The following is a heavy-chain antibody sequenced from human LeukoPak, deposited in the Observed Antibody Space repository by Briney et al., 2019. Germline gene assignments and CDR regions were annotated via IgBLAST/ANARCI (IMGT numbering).Heavy chain of an antibody. Sequence: PGGSLRLSCAASGFTFSNYNMNWVRQAPGKGLEWISSIGSSTTYIYYADSVKGRFTISRDNAENSLYLQMSSLRSEDTAVYYCARTGSAGDFEYWGQGTLVAVSS. D-gene: IGHD1-14*01. V-gene: IGHV3-21*01. CDR2: IGSSTTYI. J-gene: IGHJ4*02. CDR3: ARTGSAGDFEY. CDR1: GFTFSNYN.